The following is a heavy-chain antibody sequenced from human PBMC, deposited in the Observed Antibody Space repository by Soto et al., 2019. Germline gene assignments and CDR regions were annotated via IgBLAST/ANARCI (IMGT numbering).Heavy chain of an antibody. CDR2: IYYSGST. V-gene: IGHV4-30-4*01. CDR3: APLGGNVPGY. J-gene: IGHJ4*02. CDR1: GGSISSGDYY. D-gene: IGHD5-12*01. Sequence: SETLSLTCTVSGGSISSGDYYWSWIRQPPGKGLEWIGYIYYSGSTYYNPSLKSRVTISVDTSKNQFSLKLSSVTAADPAVYYGAPLGGNVPGYWGRGTLVTVSS.